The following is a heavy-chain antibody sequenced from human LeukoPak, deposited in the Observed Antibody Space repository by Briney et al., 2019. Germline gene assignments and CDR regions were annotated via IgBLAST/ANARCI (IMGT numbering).Heavy chain of an antibody. J-gene: IGHJ4*02. D-gene: IGHD2-2*01. Sequence: QPGGSLRLSCAASGFTLTTYAMSWVRQAPGKGLEWVSTTDVTTGGSYYADSVKGRFTISRDTFQNTLYLQLNSLRVDDTAVYYCAKVNYYQPYFWGQGTLVTVSS. CDR3: AKVNYYQPYF. CDR2: TDVTTGGS. V-gene: IGHV3-23*01. CDR1: GFTLTTYA.